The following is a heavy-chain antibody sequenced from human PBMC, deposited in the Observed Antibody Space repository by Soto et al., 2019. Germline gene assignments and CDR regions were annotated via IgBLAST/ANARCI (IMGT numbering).Heavy chain of an antibody. D-gene: IGHD3-22*01. Sequence: SVKFSCRASGGAFSSYAISWVRQAPGQGLEWMGGIIPMFGTANYAQKLKGTVTITADESTSTAYIELSSLRSEDTAVYYCARDGDDRSGYPSYFDYGGQGTLVTVSS. CDR2: IIPMFGTA. CDR1: GGAFSSYA. V-gene: IGHV1-69*13. CDR3: ARDGDDRSGYPSYFDY. J-gene: IGHJ4*02.